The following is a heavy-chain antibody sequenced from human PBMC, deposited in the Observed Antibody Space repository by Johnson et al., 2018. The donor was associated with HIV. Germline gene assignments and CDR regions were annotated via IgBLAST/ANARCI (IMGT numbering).Heavy chain of an antibody. D-gene: IGHD1-7*01. J-gene: IGHJ3*02. Sequence: QVQLVESGGGVVQPGRSLRLSCAASGFTFSSYGMAWVRQAPGKGLEWVTVISFAGVKKYYADSVKGRFTISRDNSKNTLYLQMNSLRAEDTAVDYCARDHTPVTGTTYHDAVEIWGQGTMVTVSA. V-gene: IGHV3-30*03. CDR3: ARDHTPVTGTTYHDAVEI. CDR1: GFTFSSYG. CDR2: ISFAGVKK.